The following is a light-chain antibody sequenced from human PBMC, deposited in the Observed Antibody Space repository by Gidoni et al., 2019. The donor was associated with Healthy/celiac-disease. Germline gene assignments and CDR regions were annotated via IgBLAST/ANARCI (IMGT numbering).Light chain of an antibody. V-gene: IGKV1-39*01. J-gene: IGKJ4*01. CDR3: QQSYSTPATT. CDR2: AAS. Sequence: DIQMTQSPSSLSASVGDRVTITCRASQSISSYLNWYQQKPGKAPKLLIYAASSLQSGVPSRFSGSGSGTDVTLTISSLQPEDFATYYCQQSYSTPATTFGGXTKVEIK. CDR1: QSISSY.